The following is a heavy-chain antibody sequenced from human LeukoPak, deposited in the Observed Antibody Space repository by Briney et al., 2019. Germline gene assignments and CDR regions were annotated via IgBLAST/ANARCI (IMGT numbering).Heavy chain of an antibody. D-gene: IGHD3-22*01. Sequence: SETLSLTCTVSGGSISSGSYYWSWIRQPAGKGLEWIGCIYTSGSTNYNPSLKSRVTISVDTSKNQFSLKLSSVTAADTAVYYCARSRREYYDSSGYYENNWFDPWGQGTLVTVSS. V-gene: IGHV4-61*02. CDR1: GGSISSGSYY. CDR3: ARSRREYYDSSGYYENNWFDP. CDR2: IYTSGST. J-gene: IGHJ5*02.